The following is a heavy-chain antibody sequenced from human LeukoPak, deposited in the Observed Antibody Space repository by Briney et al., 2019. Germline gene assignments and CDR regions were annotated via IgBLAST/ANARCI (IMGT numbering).Heavy chain of an antibody. J-gene: IGHJ6*03. CDR2: INPNSGGT. D-gene: IGHD5-24*01. V-gene: IGHV1-2*02. CDR1: GYTFTGYY. Sequence: ASVKVSCKASGYTFTGYYMHWVRQAPGQGLEWMEWINPNSGGTNYAQKLQGRVTMTRDTSISTAYMELSRLRSDDTAVYYCARGGDGYNLDYYYYMDVWGKGTTVTVSS. CDR3: ARGGDGYNLDYYYYMDV.